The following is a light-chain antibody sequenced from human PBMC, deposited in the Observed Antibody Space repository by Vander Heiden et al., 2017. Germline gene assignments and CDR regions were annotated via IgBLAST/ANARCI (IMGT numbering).Light chain of an antibody. Sequence: SALTLPASVSGPTGQSITISCSGTTSDVGRYNYVSCYQQYPGKAPKLVIFAVSNRPSGVSNRFSGSKSGNTASLTISGLQAEDEADYYCCSYTVRRTYVFGTGTKVTAL. CDR1: TSDVGRYNY. V-gene: IGLV2-14*03. CDR3: CSYTVRRTYV. CDR2: AVS. J-gene: IGLJ1*01.